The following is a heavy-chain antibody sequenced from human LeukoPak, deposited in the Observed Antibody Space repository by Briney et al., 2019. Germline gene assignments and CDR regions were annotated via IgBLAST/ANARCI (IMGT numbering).Heavy chain of an antibody. CDR1: GFTFSSYS. V-gene: IGHV3-21*01. J-gene: IGHJ6*02. CDR2: ISSSSSYI. CDR3: AKDRLTEAYGMEV. Sequence: GGSLRLSCAASGFTFSSYSMIWVRQAPGKGLEWVSSISSSSSYIYYADSVKGRFTISRDNAKNSLYLQINSLRPEDTAVYYCAKDRLTEAYGMEVWGQGTTVTVSS.